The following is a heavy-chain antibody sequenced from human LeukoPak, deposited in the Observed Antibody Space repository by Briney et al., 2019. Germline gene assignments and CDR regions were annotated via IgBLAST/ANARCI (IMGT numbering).Heavy chain of an antibody. CDR1: GFTFSSYG. CDR3: ARGSYCSSTGCHKSPHYYGMDV. J-gene: IGHJ6*02. CDR2: IWYDGSNK. D-gene: IGHD2-2*02. Sequence: GGSLRLSCAASGFTFSSYGMHWVRQAPGKGLEWVAVIWYDGSNKYYADSVKGRFTISRDNSKNTLYLQMNSLRAEDTAVYYCARGSYCSSTGCHKSPHYYGMDVWGQGTTVTVSS. V-gene: IGHV3-33*01.